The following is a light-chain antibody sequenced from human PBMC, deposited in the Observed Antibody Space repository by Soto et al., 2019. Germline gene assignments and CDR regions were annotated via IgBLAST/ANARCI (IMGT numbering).Light chain of an antibody. CDR3: QQYQTLPIT. CDR2: WAS. CDR1: QTLLHDYDNRNN. V-gene: IGKV4-1*01. J-gene: IGKJ5*01. Sequence: IVLTQSPDSLGVSLGERATITCRPSQTLLHDYDNRNNLTWFQQKPGQPXTXXIYWASTRESGVPDRFSGSGSGTDFTISISNLQAEDGAVDYGQQYQTLPITFGQGTRLEI.